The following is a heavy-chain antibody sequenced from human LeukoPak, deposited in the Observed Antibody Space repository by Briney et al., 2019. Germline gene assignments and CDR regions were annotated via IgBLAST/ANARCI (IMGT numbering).Heavy chain of an antibody. D-gene: IGHD3-16*01. Sequence: SVKVSCKASGGTFSSYAISWVRQAPGQGLEWLGVVYPSAGTSDPAQRFRARITLSDDTSTSTAYMELRSLKSEDTAIYFCVREYHGGYFDFWGQGTLVTVSS. CDR1: GGTFSSYA. CDR3: VREYHGGYFDF. V-gene: IGHV1-69*06. J-gene: IGHJ4*02. CDR2: VYPSAGTS.